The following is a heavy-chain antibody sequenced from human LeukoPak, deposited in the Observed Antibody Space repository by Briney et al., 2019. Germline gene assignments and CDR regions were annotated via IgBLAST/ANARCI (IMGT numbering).Heavy chain of an antibody. V-gene: IGHV3-30*03. CDR3: ACWPWVDY. CDR1: GFTFSSYG. D-gene: IGHD2-21*01. J-gene: IGHJ4*02. Sequence: GGSPRLSCAASGFTFSSYGMHWVRQAPGKGLEWVAVISYDGSNKYYADSVKGRFTISRDNSKNTLYLQMNSLRAEDTAVYYCACWPWVDYWGQGTLVTVSS. CDR2: ISYDGSNK.